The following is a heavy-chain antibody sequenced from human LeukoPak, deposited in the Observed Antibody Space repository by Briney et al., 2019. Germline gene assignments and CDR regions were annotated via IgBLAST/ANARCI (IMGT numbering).Heavy chain of an antibody. Sequence: GGSLRLSCAASGFTFSSYAMSWVRQAPGKGLEWVSAINGSGGSTYYADSVKGRFTISRDNSKNTLYLQMNSLRAEDTAVYYCAKDRRYCSGGSCYRWFDPWGQGTLVTVSS. V-gene: IGHV3-23*01. CDR2: INGSGGST. CDR3: AKDRRYCSGGSCYRWFDP. CDR1: GFTFSSYA. D-gene: IGHD2-15*01. J-gene: IGHJ5*02.